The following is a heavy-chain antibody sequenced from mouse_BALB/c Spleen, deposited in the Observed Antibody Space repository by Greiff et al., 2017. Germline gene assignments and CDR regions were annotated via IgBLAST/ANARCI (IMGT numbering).Heavy chain of an antibody. CDR3: AREGGNHGDYFDY. Sequence: EVMLVESGGGLVQPGGSRKLSCAASGFTFSSFGMHWVRQAPEKGLEWVAYISSGSSTIYYADTVKGRFTISRDNPKNTLFLQMTSLRSEDTAMYYCAREGGNHGDYFDYWGQGTTLTVSS. CDR1: GFTFSSFG. CDR2: ISSGSSTI. V-gene: IGHV5-17*02. D-gene: IGHD2-1*01. J-gene: IGHJ2*01.